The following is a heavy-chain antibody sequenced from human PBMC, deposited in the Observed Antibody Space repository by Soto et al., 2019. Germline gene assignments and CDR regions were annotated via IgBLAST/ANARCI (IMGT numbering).Heavy chain of an antibody. CDR3: ARLIVVPYYFDS. CDR2: TYYRSKWYN. J-gene: IGHJ4*02. Sequence: QVQLQQSGPGLVKPSQTLSLTCAISGDSVSSNSATWHWIRQSPSRGLEWLGRTYYRSKWYNDYALSVKSRITINPHTSKNQFSLHLNSVTPEDTAVYYCARLIVVPYYFDSWGQGTLVTVSS. V-gene: IGHV6-1*01. D-gene: IGHD3-22*01. CDR1: GDSVSSNSAT.